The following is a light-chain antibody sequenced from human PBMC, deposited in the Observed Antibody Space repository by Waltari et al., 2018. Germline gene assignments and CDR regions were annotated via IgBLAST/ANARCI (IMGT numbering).Light chain of an antibody. J-gene: IGLJ2*01. CDR3: VLYMGNGISL. Sequence: QTVVTQEPSLSVSPGGTVTLTCGLSSGSVSTSYSPSWYQQTPGQAPRTLIFSTNTRSSGVPDRFSGSILGNKAALTITGAQADDESDYYCVLYMGNGISLFGGGTRLTVL. CDR2: STN. CDR1: SGSVSTSYS. V-gene: IGLV8-61*01.